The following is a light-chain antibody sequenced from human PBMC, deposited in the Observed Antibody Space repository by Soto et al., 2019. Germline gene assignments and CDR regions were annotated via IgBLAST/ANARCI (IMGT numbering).Light chain of an antibody. CDR1: SSDVGGYNY. Sequence: QSALTQPASASGSPGQSVTISCTGTSSDVGGYNYVSWYQHHPGKAPKLMIYDVSKRPSGIPHRFSGSKSGNTASLTISGLHAEAEADYYCSLYTGSSVLFGGGTKLTVL. J-gene: IGLJ2*01. CDR3: SLYTGSSVL. V-gene: IGLV2-14*03. CDR2: DVS.